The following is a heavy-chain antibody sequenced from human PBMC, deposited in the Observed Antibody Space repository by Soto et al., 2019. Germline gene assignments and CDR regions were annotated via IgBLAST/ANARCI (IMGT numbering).Heavy chain of an antibody. V-gene: IGHV3-33*06. CDR2: IVSDGSAI. CDR1: GFPFSFYG. J-gene: IGHJ6*02. Sequence: GGSLRLSCAVSGFPFSFYGFHWVRQSPGKGLEWLGVIVSDGSAIYHADSLEGRFFISRDNSKNTLYLQMNSLRAEDTAVYYCAKASPKAHSDIVLVAAAARVGYYSGMDVWGQGTTVTVSS. D-gene: IGHD2-2*01. CDR3: AKASPKAHSDIVLVAAAARVGYYSGMDV.